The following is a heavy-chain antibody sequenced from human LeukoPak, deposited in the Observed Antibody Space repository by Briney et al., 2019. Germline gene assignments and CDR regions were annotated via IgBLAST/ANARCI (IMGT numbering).Heavy chain of an antibody. CDR2: INPNSGGT. J-gene: IGHJ4*02. CDR3: ARDVSRDGYNSHDH. CDR1: GYTFTGYY. V-gene: IGHV1-2*02. D-gene: IGHD5-24*01. Sequence: GASVTVSCKASGYTFTGYYMHWVRQAPGQGLEWMGWINPNSGGTNYAQKFQGRVTMTRDTSITTAYMELNRLTSDDTAVYYCARDVSRDGYNSHDHWGQGTLVTVSS.